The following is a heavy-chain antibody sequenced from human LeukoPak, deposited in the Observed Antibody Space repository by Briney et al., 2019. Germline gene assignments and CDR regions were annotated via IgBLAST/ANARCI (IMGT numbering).Heavy chain of an antibody. D-gene: IGHD4-11*01. CDR1: GFTFSSYY. CDR2: ISCNSSNK. Sequence: GGSLRLSCAASGFTFSSYYMHWIRQAPGKGLEWVSFISCNSSNKYYADSVKGRFTISRDNAKNTLYLQMNSLRAEDTAVYYCATARRTQYGNYHFDYWGQGTLVTVSS. J-gene: IGHJ4*02. CDR3: ATARRTQYGNYHFDY. V-gene: IGHV3-30-3*01.